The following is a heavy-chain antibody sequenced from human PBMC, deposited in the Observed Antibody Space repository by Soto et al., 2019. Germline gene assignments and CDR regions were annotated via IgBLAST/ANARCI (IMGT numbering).Heavy chain of an antibody. CDR1: GGTFSSYA. Sequence: ASVKVSCKASGGTFSSYAISWVRQAPGQGLEWMGGIIPIFGTANYAQKFQGRVTITADESTSTAYMELSSLRSEDTAVYYCARDCCITGTTLDAFDIWGQGTMVTVSS. CDR2: IIPIFGTA. V-gene: IGHV1-69*13. D-gene: IGHD1-7*01. J-gene: IGHJ3*02. CDR3: ARDCCITGTTLDAFDI.